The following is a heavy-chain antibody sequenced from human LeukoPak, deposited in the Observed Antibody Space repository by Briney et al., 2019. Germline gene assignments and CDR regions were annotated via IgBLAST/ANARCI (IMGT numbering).Heavy chain of an antibody. CDR3: AREYGVAAAFGAFDI. J-gene: IGHJ3*02. D-gene: IGHD6-13*01. V-gene: IGHV1-2*02. CDR2: INPNSGGT. Sequence: GASVKVSCKASGYTFTGYYMHWVRQAPGQGLEWMGWINPNSGGTNYAQRFQGRVTMTRDTSISTAYMELSRLRSDDTAVYYCAREYGVAAAFGAFDIWGQGTMVTVSS. CDR1: GYTFTGYY.